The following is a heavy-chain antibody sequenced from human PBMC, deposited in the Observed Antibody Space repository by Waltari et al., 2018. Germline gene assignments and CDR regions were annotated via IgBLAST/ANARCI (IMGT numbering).Heavy chain of an antibody. D-gene: IGHD4-17*01. CDR3: GAALYEDNGDEWFDI. J-gene: IGHJ5*02. V-gene: IGHV1-24*01. Sequence: QVQLVQSGAEVKKPGASVKVSCKVSGYTVSEISIHWVRQAPGKGLEWMGGFDPDEGEIIYAQRFQGRVLMTEDKSTDTAYMEMSSLRSEDTAVYFCGAALYEDNGDEWFDIWGQGTLVTVSS. CDR1: GYTVSEIS. CDR2: FDPDEGEI.